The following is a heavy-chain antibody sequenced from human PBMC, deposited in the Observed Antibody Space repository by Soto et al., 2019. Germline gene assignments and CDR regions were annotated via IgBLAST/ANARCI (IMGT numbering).Heavy chain of an antibody. CDR3: AKRGYGPYNWFDP. J-gene: IGHJ5*02. V-gene: IGHV3-30*18. CDR1: GFPFSSYG. D-gene: IGHD5-18*01. CDR2: ISYDGSNK. Sequence: GGSLRLSCAASGFPFSSYGMHWVRQSPGKGLEWVAVISYDGSNKHYADSVKGRFTISRDNSKNTLYLQMNSLRAEDTAVYYCAKRGYGPYNWFDPWGQGTLVTVSS.